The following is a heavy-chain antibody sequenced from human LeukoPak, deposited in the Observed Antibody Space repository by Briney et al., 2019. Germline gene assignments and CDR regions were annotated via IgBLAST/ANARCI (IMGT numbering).Heavy chain of an antibody. D-gene: IGHD3-10*01. CDR3: ARGGLNHAFDI. CDR2: VDNDGSNT. J-gene: IGHJ3*02. Sequence: GGSLRLSCAASGFTFISYWFHWVRQAPGKGLMWVSRVDNDGSNTIYADSVKGRFTISRDNAKNTVYLQMNSLSAEDSAVYYCARGGLNHAFDIWGQGTMVTVS. CDR1: GFTFISYW. V-gene: IGHV3-74*01.